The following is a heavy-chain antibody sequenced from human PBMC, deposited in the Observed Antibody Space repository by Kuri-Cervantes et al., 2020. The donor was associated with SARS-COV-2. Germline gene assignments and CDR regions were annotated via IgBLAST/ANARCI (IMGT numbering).Heavy chain of an antibody. CDR3: ARAAGDQGEYYYYYYMDV. CDR2: IYHSWST. V-gene: IGHV4-38-2*02. Sequence: ESLKISFTVSGYSISSGYYWGWNRQPPGKGLEWIGGIYHSWSTYYNPSLKSRVTISVDTSKNQFSLKLSSVTAADTAVYYCARAAGDQGEYYYYYYMDVWGKGTTVTVSS. CDR1: GYSISSGYY. D-gene: IGHD7-27*01. J-gene: IGHJ6*03.